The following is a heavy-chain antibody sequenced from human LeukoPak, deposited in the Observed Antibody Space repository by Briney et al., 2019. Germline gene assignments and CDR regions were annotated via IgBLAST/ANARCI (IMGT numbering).Heavy chain of an antibody. D-gene: IGHD1-26*01. CDR2: ISGSGGTT. V-gene: IGHV3-23*01. J-gene: IGHJ4*02. CDR1: GFTFSSYA. Sequence: SGGSLRLSCAASGFTFSSYAMTWVRQAPGKGLEWVSAISGSGGTTYYADSVKGRFIISRGYSEKTLYLHMNSLRAEDTAIYYCAKWFSDFYGQSKNYYFDYWGQGTLVTVSS. CDR3: AKWFSDFYGQSKNYYFDY.